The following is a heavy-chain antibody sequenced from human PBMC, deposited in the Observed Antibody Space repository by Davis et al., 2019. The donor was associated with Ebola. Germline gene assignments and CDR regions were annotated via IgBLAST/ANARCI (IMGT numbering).Heavy chain of an antibody. Sequence: ASVKVSCKASGYTFTVYYIHWVRQAPGQGLEWMGWINSNSGGTNYAQKFQGRVTMTRDTSISTAYMELSRLRSDDTAVYYCARLGSSNLNDYWGQGTLVTVSS. CDR3: ARLGSSNLNDY. V-gene: IGHV1-2*02. J-gene: IGHJ4*02. D-gene: IGHD6-13*01. CDR1: GYTFTVYY. CDR2: INSNSGGT.